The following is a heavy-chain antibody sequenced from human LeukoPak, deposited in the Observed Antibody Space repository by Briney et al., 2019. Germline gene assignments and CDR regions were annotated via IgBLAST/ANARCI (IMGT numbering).Heavy chain of an antibody. Sequence: ASVKVSCKPSGGXFGSYAISWVRQAPGQGLEWVGGIIPLFGAPLYAQKFQGRVTITAEERTSTVYMDLSSLRSDDTAVYYCARDEEKAAGSLWGQGAPVIVSS. V-gene: IGHV1-69*13. CDR3: ARDEEKAAGSL. CDR2: IIPLFGAP. CDR1: GGXFGSYA. J-gene: IGHJ4*02. D-gene: IGHD6-13*01.